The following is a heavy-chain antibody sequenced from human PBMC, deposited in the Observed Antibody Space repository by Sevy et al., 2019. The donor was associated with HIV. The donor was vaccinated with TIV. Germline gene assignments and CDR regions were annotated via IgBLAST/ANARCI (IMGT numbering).Heavy chain of an antibody. CDR2: ISGSGGST. J-gene: IGHJ1*01. CDR1: GFTFSSYA. CDR3: AKTYYYDSSGYDNAEYFHH. Sequence: GGSLRLSCAASGFTFSSYAMSWVRQAPGKGLEWVSAISGSGGSTYYADSVKGRFTISRDNSKNTLYLQMNSLRAEDTAVYYGAKTYYYDSSGYDNAEYFHHWGQGTLVTVSS. D-gene: IGHD3-22*01. V-gene: IGHV3-23*01.